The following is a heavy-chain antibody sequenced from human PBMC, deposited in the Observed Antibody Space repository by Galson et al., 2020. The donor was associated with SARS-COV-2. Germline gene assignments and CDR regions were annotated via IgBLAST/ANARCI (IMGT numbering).Heavy chain of an antibody. Sequence: ASVKVSCKASGYTFNNYALNWVRQAPGQGLDWMAWINTNTGNPTYAQGFTGRFVFSLDTSISTAYLQISSLKAEDTAVYYCARGAGAWVGELLDHWGQGTLVTVSS. V-gene: IGHV7-4-1*02. D-gene: IGHD3-10*01. CDR2: INTNTGNP. CDR3: ARGAGAWVGELLDH. J-gene: IGHJ4*02. CDR1: GYTFNNYA.